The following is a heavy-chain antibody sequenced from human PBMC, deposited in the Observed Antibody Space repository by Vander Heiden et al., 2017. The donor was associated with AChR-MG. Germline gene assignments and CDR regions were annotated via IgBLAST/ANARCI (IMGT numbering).Heavy chain of an antibody. CDR1: GYTFTSYD. V-gene: IGHV1-8*01. CDR3: AREEGHSTSSWFDP. J-gene: IGHJ5*02. CDR2: MNPNSGNT. D-gene: IGHD2-2*01. Sequence: QVQLVQSGAEVKKPGASVKVSCKASGYTFTSYDINWVRQATGQGLEWMGWMNPNSGNTGYAQKVQGRVTMTRNTSISTAYMELSRLRSEDTAVYYCAREEGHSTSSWFDPWGQGTLITVSS.